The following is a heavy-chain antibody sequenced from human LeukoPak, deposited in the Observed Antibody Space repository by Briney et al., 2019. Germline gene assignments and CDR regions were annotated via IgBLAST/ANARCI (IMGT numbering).Heavy chain of an antibody. J-gene: IGHJ3*02. Sequence: SETLSLTCTVSGGSISSYYWGWIRQPAGKGLEWIGRIYTSGSTNYNPSLKSRVTMSVDTSKNQFSLKLSSVTAADTAVYYCARDKVLLWFGESNDAFDIWGQGTMVTVSS. V-gene: IGHV4-4*07. CDR1: GGSISSYY. CDR3: ARDKVLLWFGESNDAFDI. CDR2: IYTSGST. D-gene: IGHD3-10*01.